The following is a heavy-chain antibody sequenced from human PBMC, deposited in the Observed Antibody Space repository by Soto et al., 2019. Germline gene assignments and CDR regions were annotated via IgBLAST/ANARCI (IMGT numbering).Heavy chain of an antibody. V-gene: IGHV1-46*01. Sequence: ASVKVSCKASGYTFTSYYMHWVRQAPGQGLEWMGIINPSGGSTSYAQKFQGRVTMTRDTSTSTVYMGLSSLRSEDTAVYYCARDFSGENSSGWYFFDYWGQGTLVTVSS. CDR2: INPSGGST. CDR3: ARDFSGENSSGWYFFDY. D-gene: IGHD6-19*01. J-gene: IGHJ4*02. CDR1: GYTFTSYY.